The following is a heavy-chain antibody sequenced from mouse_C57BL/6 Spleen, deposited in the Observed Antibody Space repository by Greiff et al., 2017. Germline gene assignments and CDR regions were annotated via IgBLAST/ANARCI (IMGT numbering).Heavy chain of an antibody. CDR2: IHPNSGST. CDR3: ARLDYGSSYVAY. Sequence: QVQLQQPGAELVKPGASVKLSCKASGYTFTSYWMHWVKQRPGQGLEWIGMIHPNSGSTNYNEKFKSKATLTVDKSSSTAYMQLSSLTSEDSAVYYCARLDYGSSYVAYWGQGTLVTVSA. D-gene: IGHD1-1*01. CDR1: GYTFTSYW. V-gene: IGHV1-64*01. J-gene: IGHJ3*01.